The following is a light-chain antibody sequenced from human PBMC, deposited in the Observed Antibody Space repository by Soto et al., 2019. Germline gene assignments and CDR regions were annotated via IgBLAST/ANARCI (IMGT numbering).Light chain of an antibody. CDR2: GSS. J-gene: IGKJ2*01. Sequence: EVVLTQSPGTLSLSPGESATLSCRASQSVTNNSFAWYQQKPGQAPRLLIFGSSDRATGIPDRFSGSGSGTDFTLTISSLEPEDLAVYYCHQYGSSTPYTFGQGTKLEIK. CDR3: HQYGSSTPYT. V-gene: IGKV3-20*01. CDR1: QSVTNNS.